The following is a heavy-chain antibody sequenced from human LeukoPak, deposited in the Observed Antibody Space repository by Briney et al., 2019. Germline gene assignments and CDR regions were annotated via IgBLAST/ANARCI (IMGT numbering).Heavy chain of an antibody. CDR1: GGSISSHY. CDR3: ARASSSSSWYDRWFDP. D-gene: IGHD6-13*01. J-gene: IGHJ5*02. Sequence: SETLSLTCTVSGGSISSHYWSWIRQPPGKGLEWIGYIYYSGSTNYNPSLKSRGTISVDTSKNQFSLKLSSVTAADTAVYYCARASSSSSWYDRWFDPWGQGTLVTVSS. CDR2: IYYSGST. V-gene: IGHV4-59*11.